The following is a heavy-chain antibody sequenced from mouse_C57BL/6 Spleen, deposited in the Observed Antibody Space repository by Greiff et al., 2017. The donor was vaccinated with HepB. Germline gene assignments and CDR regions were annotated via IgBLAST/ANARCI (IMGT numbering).Heavy chain of an antibody. D-gene: IGHD3-2*02. V-gene: IGHV1-55*01. Sequence: QVQLQQPGAELVKPGASVKMSCKASGYTFTSYWITWVKQRPGQGLEWIGDIYPGSGSTNYNEKFKSKATLTVDTSSSTAYMQLSSLTSEDSAVYYCARGNDISGYQSWFAYWGQVTLVTVSA. CDR1: GYTFTSYW. CDR2: IYPGSGST. CDR3: ARGNDISGYQSWFAY. J-gene: IGHJ3*01.